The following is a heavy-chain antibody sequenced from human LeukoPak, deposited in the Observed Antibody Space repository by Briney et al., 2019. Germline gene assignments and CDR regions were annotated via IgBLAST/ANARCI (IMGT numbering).Heavy chain of an antibody. V-gene: IGHV4-39*01. CDR2: IYYSGST. J-gene: IGHJ5*02. Sequence: SETLSLTCTVSGGSISSSSYYWGWIRQPPGKGLEWIGSIYYSGSTYYNPSLKSRVTISADTSKSQFSLKLSSLTAADTAVYYCARLPMVPGELLSESWGQGTLVTVSS. CDR3: ARLPMVPGELLSES. D-gene: IGHD3-10*01. CDR1: GGSISSSSYY.